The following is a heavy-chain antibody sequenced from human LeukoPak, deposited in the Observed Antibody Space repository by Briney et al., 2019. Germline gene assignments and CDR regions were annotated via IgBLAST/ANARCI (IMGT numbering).Heavy chain of an antibody. CDR1: GLVFSDYG. CDR2: IRYDGSDP. V-gene: IGHV3-30*02. CDR3: AQDRFCSSDSCSFGTTWFDP. Sequence: GGSLRLSCATAGLVFSDYGIHWVRQAPGKGQEWVAFIRYDGSDPNYPDSVKGRFTISRDNSKNMVQLQMNSLRVEDTAVYYCAQDRFCSSDSCSFGTTWFDPWGQGTLVTVSS. J-gene: IGHJ5*02. D-gene: IGHD2-2*01.